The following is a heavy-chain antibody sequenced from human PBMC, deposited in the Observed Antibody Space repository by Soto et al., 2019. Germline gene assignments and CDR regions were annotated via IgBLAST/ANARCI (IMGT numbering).Heavy chain of an antibody. CDR2: IWYDGSNK. J-gene: IGHJ6*02. V-gene: IGHV3-33*01. D-gene: IGHD6-13*01. CDR1: GFTFSSYG. CDR3: ARDQGGGAAAGSLLDGGMDV. Sequence: PGGSLRLSCAASGFTFSSYGMHWVRQAPGKGLEWVAVIWYDGSNKYYADSVKGRFTISRDNSKNTLYLQMNSLRAEDTAVYYCARDQGGGAAAGSLLDGGMDVWGQGTTVTVSS.